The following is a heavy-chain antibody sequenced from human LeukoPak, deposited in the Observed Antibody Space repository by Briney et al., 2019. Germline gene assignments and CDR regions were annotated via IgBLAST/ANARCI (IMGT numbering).Heavy chain of an antibody. CDR3: ARVRGGRSWYYYGMDV. CDR2: IKQDGSEK. V-gene: IGHV3-7*01. J-gene: IGHJ6*02. D-gene: IGHD3-16*01. CDR1: GFTFSSYW. Sequence: GSLRLSCAASGFTFSSYWMSWVRQAPGKGLEWVANIKQDGSEKYYVDSVKGRFTISRDNAKNSLYLQMNSLRPEDTAMYYCARVRGGRSWYYYGMDVWGRGTTVTVSS.